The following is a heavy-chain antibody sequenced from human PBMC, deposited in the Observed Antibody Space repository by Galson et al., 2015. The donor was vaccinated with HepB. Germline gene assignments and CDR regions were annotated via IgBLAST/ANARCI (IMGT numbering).Heavy chain of an antibody. J-gene: IGHJ4*02. Sequence: SVKVSCKASGYTFTSYAMHWVRQAPGQRLEWMGWINAGNGNTKYSQKFQGRVTITRDTSASTAYMELSSLRSEDTAVYYCARGKRIAEAGTLSPDYWGQGTLVTVSS. CDR1: GYTFTSYA. CDR3: ARGKRIAEAGTLSPDY. D-gene: IGHD6-19*01. V-gene: IGHV1-3*01. CDR2: INAGNGNT.